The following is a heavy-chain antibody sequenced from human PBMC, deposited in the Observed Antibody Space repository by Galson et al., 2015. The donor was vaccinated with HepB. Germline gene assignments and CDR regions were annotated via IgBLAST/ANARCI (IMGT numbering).Heavy chain of an antibody. J-gene: IGHJ4*02. D-gene: IGHD4-17*01. CDR1: GFTFSDYY. Sequence: SLRLSCAASGFTFSDYYMSWIRQAPGKGLEWISYISQSGTYTNYADSVKGRFTISRDNAHNSLYLQINSLRAEDTAVYYCARVADADYGDHSHFDSWGQGTLVTVSS. V-gene: IGHV3-11*06. CDR2: ISQSGTYT. CDR3: ARVADADYGDHSHFDS.